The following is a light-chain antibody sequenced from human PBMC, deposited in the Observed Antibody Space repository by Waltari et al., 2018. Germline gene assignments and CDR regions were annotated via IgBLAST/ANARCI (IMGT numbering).Light chain of an antibody. CDR1: SSDVGGYNY. CDR2: DGS. CDR3: CSYAGSYTWV. Sequence: QSALTQPRSVSGSPGQSVTISCTGTSSDVGGYNYVYWHQQHPGKAPKLMIYDGSKRPSGVPDRFSGSKSGNTASLTISGLQAEDEADYYCCSYAGSYTWVFGGGTKLTVL. J-gene: IGLJ3*02. V-gene: IGLV2-11*01.